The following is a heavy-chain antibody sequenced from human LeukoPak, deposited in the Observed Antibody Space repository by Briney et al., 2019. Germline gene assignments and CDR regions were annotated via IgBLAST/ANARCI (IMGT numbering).Heavy chain of an antibody. J-gene: IGHJ4*02. V-gene: IGHV1-18*01. CDR3: ARDQVVGATAGTFDY. D-gene: IGHD1-26*01. Sequence: ASVKVSCKVSGYTLTELSMHWVRQAPGQGLEWMGWISAYNGNTNYAQRLQGRVTLTTDTSTSTAYMELGSLGSDDTAVYYCARDQVVGATAGTFDYWGQGTLVTVSP. CDR1: GYTLTELS. CDR2: ISAYNGNT.